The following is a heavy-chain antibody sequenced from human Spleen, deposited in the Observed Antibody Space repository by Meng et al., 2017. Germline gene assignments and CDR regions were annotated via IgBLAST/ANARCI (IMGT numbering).Heavy chain of an antibody. V-gene: IGHV3-23*01. D-gene: IGHD3-22*01. J-gene: IGHJ3*02. CDR2: ISESGGGT. CDR3: AKMSQVYPLYNFDISAGDAFDI. Sequence: ESLKISCAVSGFTFSTSAMSWVRQAPGKGLDWVSSISESGGGTFYADSVKGRFTISRDTSKNTVFLEMNSLRAEDTAVYYCAKMSQVYPLYNFDISAGDAFDIWGQGTVVTVSS. CDR1: GFTFSTSA.